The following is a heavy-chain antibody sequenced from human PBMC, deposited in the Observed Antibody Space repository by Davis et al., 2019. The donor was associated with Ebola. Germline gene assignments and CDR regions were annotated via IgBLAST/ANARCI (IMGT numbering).Heavy chain of an antibody. CDR1: GFSFSSYW. CDR2: IKQDGSEK. Sequence: GESLKISCAASGFSFSSYWMNWVRQAPGKGLEWVANIKQDGSEKYYVDSVKGRFTISRDNAKNSLYLQMNSLRVEDTAVYYCARDKAGSNYWGQGTLVTVSS. J-gene: IGHJ4*02. CDR3: ARDKAGSNY. V-gene: IGHV3-7*01.